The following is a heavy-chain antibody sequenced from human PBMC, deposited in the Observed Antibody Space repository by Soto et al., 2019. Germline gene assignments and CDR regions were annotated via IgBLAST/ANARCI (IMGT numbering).Heavy chain of an antibody. J-gene: IGHJ3*02. D-gene: IGHD5-12*01. Sequence: DSVKVSCKASGYTFSNYDINWVRQATGQGLEWMGWLNPNTDKTGSAQKFQGRVTMTRNTSISTAYLELSGLRSDDTAVYYCAILIKGLPPSAFDIWGQATMVTVSS. V-gene: IGHV1-8*01. CDR3: AILIKGLPPSAFDI. CDR2: LNPNTDKT. CDR1: GYTFSNYD.